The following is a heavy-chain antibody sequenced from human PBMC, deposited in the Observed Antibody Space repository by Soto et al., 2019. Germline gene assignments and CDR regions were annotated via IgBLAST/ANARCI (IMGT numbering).Heavy chain of an antibody. CDR2: INAGSGNT. V-gene: IGHV1-3*01. D-gene: IGHD3-3*02. CDR1: GYTFSAYT. Sequence: QAQLVQSGAEMKKPGASVKVSCKATGYTFSAYTMNWVRQAPGQSLEWMGWINAGSGNTKYSQNFQGRVSITRDTSASTVYMELTGLTSEDTAVYYCARDTETLGPRANDALDIWCQGTMVTGSS. J-gene: IGHJ3*02. CDR3: ARDTETLGPRANDALDI.